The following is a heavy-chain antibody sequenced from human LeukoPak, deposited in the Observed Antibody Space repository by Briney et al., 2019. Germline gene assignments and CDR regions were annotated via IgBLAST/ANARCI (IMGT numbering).Heavy chain of an antibody. V-gene: IGHV4-39*02. D-gene: IGHD6-25*01. Sequence: SETPSLTCTVSGDSISRSTYYWACIRQPPGNGLEWLGSVYYGRSPYFNPSLESRATISVDTSKNHFSLKMSSVTAADTAVYYCARSSGTGNFSYWGQGTLVTVSS. CDR2: VYYGRSP. J-gene: IGHJ4*02. CDR3: ARSSGTGNFSY. CDR1: GDSISRSTYY.